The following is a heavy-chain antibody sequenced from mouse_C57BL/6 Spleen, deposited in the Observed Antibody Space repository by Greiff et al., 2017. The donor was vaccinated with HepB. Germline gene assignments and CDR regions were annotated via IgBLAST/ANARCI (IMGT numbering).Heavy chain of an antibody. CDR1: GYTFTDYY. CDR3: AREDYYGSSSSFAY. Sequence: VKLVESGAELVRPGASVKLSCKASGYTFTDYYINWVKQRPGQGLEWIARIYPGSGNTYYNEKFKGKATLTAEKSSSTAYMQLSSLTSEDSAVYFCAREDYYGSSSSFAYWGQGTLVTVSA. J-gene: IGHJ3*01. CDR2: IYPGSGNT. V-gene: IGHV1-76*01. D-gene: IGHD1-1*01.